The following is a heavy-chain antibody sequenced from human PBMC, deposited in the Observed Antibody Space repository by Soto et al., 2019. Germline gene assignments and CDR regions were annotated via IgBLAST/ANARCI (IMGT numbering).Heavy chain of an antibody. V-gene: IGHV3-21*01. J-gene: IGHJ6*02. CDR2: LSGVGRYI. CDR3: ARDSDCRSTSCCFPPHV. CDR1: GFDLSTYT. D-gene: IGHD2-2*01. Sequence: EVQLVESGGGRVKPGGSLRLSCAGSGFDLSTYTMNWVRQAPGKGLEWVAGLSGVGRYIYYADSVKGRFTISRDNAKNSLYLQMNSLRPEDTAVYYCARDSDCRSTSCCFPPHVWGQGTTVTVSS.